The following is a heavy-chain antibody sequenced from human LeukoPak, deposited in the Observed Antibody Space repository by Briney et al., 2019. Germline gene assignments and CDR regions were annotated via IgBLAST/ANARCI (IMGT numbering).Heavy chain of an antibody. CDR1: GFTFSSYG. CDR3: ARGFGMDV. Sequence: QSGGSLRLSCGASGFTFSSYGMHWVRQAPGKGLEWVAFIRYDGSNKYYADSVKGRFTISRDNSKNTLYLQMNSLRAEDTAVYYCARGFGMDVWGQGTTVTVSS. CDR2: IRYDGSNK. J-gene: IGHJ6*02. V-gene: IGHV3-30*02.